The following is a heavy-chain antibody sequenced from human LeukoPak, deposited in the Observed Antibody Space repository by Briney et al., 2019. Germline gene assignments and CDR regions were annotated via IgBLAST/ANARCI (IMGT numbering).Heavy chain of an antibody. CDR1: GFPFTSYG. Sequence: GSLRLSCAASGFPFTSYGMHWVRPTPGKGLEWVPVIWYDGSNKYYADSVKGRFTISRDNSKNTLYLQMNSLRAEDTAVYYCAREAAEYGSVGDYWGQGTLVTVSS. V-gene: IGHV3-33*01. CDR2: IWYDGSNK. J-gene: IGHJ4*02. CDR3: AREAAEYGSVGDY. D-gene: IGHD3-10*01.